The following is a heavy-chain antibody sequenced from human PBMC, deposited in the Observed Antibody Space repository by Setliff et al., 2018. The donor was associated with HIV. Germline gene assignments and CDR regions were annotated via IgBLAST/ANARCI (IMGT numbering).Heavy chain of an antibody. Sequence: PGGSLRLSCGGSGLTFSNYAMSWVRQAPGKGLEWVSSISGSGGSTFYADSVKGRFTISRDNSKNTLYLQMNSLRAEDTAVYYCAKADRGYGRNWFDPWGQGTLVTVSS. CDR1: GLTFSNYA. CDR2: ISGSGGST. V-gene: IGHV3-23*01. D-gene: IGHD4-17*01. CDR3: AKADRGYGRNWFDP. J-gene: IGHJ5*02.